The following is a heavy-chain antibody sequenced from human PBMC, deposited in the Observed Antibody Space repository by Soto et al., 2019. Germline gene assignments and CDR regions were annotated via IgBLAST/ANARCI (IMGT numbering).Heavy chain of an antibody. CDR1: GFAFSSYW. CDR2: IYNDGSRT. D-gene: IGHD1-1*01. CDR3: ARDLSGDTTPYFDL. J-gene: IGHJ4*02. Sequence: EEQLVESGGGLVQPGGSLRLSCAASGFAFSSYWIHWVRQTPGKGPVWVSRIYNDGSRTAYADSVKGRFTISRYNAKNTMYLQMSSLTVEDTAVYYCARDLSGDTTPYFDLWGQGTRVTVSS. V-gene: IGHV3-74*01.